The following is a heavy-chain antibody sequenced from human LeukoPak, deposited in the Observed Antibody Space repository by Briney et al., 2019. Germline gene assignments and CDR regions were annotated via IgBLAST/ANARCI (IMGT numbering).Heavy chain of an antibody. CDR1: GYTFTSYY. Sequence: EASVKVSCKASGYTFTSYYMHWVRQAPGQGLEWMGWINPNSGGTNYAQKFQGRVTMTRDTSISTAYMELSRLRSDDTAVYYCARYSSGWFRDSLDYWGQGTLVTVSS. CDR2: INPNSGGT. V-gene: IGHV1-2*02. CDR3: ARYSSGWFRDSLDY. J-gene: IGHJ4*02. D-gene: IGHD6-19*01.